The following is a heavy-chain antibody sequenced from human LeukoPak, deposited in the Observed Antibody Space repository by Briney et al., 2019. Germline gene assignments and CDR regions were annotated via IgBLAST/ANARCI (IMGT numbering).Heavy chain of an antibody. Sequence: GGSLRLSCAASGFTFSSYSFSWVRQAPGKGLEWVSYISGSSSTIYYADSVKGRFTISRDNAKNSLYLQMNSLRAEDTAVYYCARAGYCSGGSCIRSFDPWGQGTLVTVSS. CDR1: GFTFSSYS. CDR3: ARAGYCSGGSCIRSFDP. J-gene: IGHJ5*02. D-gene: IGHD2-15*01. CDR2: ISGSSSTI. V-gene: IGHV3-48*01.